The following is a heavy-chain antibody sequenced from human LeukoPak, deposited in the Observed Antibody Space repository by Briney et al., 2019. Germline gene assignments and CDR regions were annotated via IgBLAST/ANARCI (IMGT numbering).Heavy chain of an antibody. CDR1: GGSLSSGSYY. CDR3: ATSGAIVATIAFDY. D-gene: IGHD5-12*01. V-gene: IGHV4-61*01. J-gene: IGHJ4*02. CDR2: IYYSGST. Sequence: PSETLSLTCTVSGGSLSSGSYYWRWLRQPPGKGLEWIGYIYYSGSTNYNPSLKSRVTISVDTSKNQFSLKLSSVTAADTAVYYCATSGAIVATIAFDYWGQGTLVTVSS.